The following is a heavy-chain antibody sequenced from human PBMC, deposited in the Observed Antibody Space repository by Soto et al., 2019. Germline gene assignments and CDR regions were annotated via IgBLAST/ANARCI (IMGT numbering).Heavy chain of an antibody. CDR1: GFTFSSYS. J-gene: IGHJ6*03. D-gene: IGHD3-3*01. V-gene: IGHV3-21*01. CDR2: ISSSSSYI. CDR3: ARALNWSGYSGNFYYYYMDV. Sequence: GGSLRLSCAASGFTFSSYSMNWVRQAPGKGLEWVSSISSSSSYIYYADSVKGRFTISRDNAKNSLYLQMNSLRAEDTAVYYCARALNWSGYSGNFYYYYMDVWGKGTTVTVSS.